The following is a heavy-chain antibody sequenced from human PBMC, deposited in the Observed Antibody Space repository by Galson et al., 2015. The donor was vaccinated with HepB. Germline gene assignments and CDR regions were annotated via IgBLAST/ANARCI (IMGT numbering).Heavy chain of an antibody. CDR1: GFTFSSYG. Sequence: SLRLSCAASGFTFSSYGMHWVRQAPGKGLEWVAVISYDGSNKYYADSVKGRFTISRDNSKNTLYLQMNSLRADDTAVYYCAKERGFDYWGQGTLVTVSS. CDR2: ISYDGSNK. V-gene: IGHV3-30*18. J-gene: IGHJ4*02. CDR3: AKERGFDY.